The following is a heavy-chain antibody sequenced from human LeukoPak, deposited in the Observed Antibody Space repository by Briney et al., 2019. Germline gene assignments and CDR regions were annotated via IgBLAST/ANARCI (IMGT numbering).Heavy chain of an antibody. J-gene: IGHJ3*02. Sequence: SDTLSLTCTVSGGSISSHYWSWIRQPPGKALEGIGYIYDSGNTNYYPALKSRLTISVDTSKNQFSLRLTSVTAADTAMYYCARDYYDSRGEADDIWGQGTMVTVSS. CDR1: GGSISSHY. V-gene: IGHV4-59*11. CDR3: ARDYYDSRGEADDI. D-gene: IGHD3-22*01. CDR2: IYDSGNT.